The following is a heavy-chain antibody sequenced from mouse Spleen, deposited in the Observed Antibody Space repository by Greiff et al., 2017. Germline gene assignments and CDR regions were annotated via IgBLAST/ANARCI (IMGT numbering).Heavy chain of an antibody. Sequence: DVKLVESGGGLVKPGGSLKLSCAASGFTFSSYAMSWVRQSPEKRLEWVAEISSGGSYTYYPDTVTGRFTISRDNAKNTLYLEMSSLRSEDTAMYYCATTARATSGFAYWGQGTLVTVSA. D-gene: IGHD3-2*01. CDR2: ISSGGSYT. CDR3: ATTARATSGFAY. V-gene: IGHV5-9-4*01. CDR1: GFTFSSYA. J-gene: IGHJ3*01.